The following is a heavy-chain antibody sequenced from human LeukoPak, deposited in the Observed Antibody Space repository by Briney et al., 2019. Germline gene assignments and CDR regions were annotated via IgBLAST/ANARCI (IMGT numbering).Heavy chain of an antibody. CDR1: GGSISSYY. V-gene: IGHV4-59*01. Sequence: PSETLSLTCTVSGGSISSYYWSWIRQPPGKGLEWIGYIYYSGSTNYNPSLKSRVTISVAPSKNQFSLKLSSVTAADTAVYYCASSGWSGSFPYYFDYWGQGTLVTVSS. CDR2: IYYSGST. D-gene: IGHD6-19*01. J-gene: IGHJ4*02. CDR3: ASSGWSGSFPYYFDY.